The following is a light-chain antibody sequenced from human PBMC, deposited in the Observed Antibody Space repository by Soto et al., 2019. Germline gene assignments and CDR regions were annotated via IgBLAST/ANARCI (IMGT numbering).Light chain of an antibody. Sequence: DIQMTQSPSTLSASVGDRVTITCWASQSISSWLVWYQQKPGKAPKLLIYKASSLESGVPSRFSGSGSGTEFTLTISSLQPDDFATYYCQQYNSYSPWTFGQGTKVEIK. J-gene: IGKJ1*01. CDR2: KAS. CDR3: QQYNSYSPWT. CDR1: QSISSW. V-gene: IGKV1-5*03.